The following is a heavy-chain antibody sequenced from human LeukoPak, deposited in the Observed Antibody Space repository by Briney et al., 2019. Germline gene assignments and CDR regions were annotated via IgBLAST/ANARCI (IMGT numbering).Heavy chain of an antibody. J-gene: IGHJ4*02. CDR1: GFSFRNYA. CDR3: TRDGGSFCDFDY. CDR2: INTDGRIT. D-gene: IGHD1-26*01. V-gene: IGHV3-64*02. Sequence: GGSLRLSCVASGFSFRNYAIHWVRQAPGKGLEYVSVINTDGRITYYADSVKGRFTISRDNSKNTVYLQMDSLRGEDMAVYYCTRDGGSFCDFDYWGQGALVTVFS.